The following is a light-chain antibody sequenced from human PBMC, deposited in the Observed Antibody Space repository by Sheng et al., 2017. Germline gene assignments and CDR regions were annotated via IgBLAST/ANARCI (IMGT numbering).Light chain of an antibody. Sequence: SYVLTQPPSVSVAPGQTARIICGGNNIGSKSVHWYQQKPGQAPVLVVYDDRDRPSGIPERFSGSNSGDRATLTITRVEAGDEADYYCQVWDSSSDVVFGGGTEADRP. CDR1: NIGSKS. V-gene: IGLV3-21*02. J-gene: IGLJ2*01. CDR3: QVWDSSSDVV. CDR2: DDR.